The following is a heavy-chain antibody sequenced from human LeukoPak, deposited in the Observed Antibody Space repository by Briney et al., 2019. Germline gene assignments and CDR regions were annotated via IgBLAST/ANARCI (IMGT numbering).Heavy chain of an antibody. D-gene: IGHD3-10*01. CDR2: IYDSGST. CDR3: ASSSGIRHLGY. CDR1: GGSISSYY. Sequence: SETLSLTCTVPGGSISSYYWSWIRQPPGKGLEWIGYIYDSGSTNYNPSLKSRVTISVDTSKNQFSLKLSSVTAADTAVYYCASSSGIRHLGYWGQGTLVTVSS. J-gene: IGHJ4*02. V-gene: IGHV4-59*01.